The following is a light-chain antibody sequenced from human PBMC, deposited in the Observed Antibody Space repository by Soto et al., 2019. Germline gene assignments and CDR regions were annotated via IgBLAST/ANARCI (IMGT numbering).Light chain of an antibody. CDR1: NSDVGGYNY. V-gene: IGLV2-14*01. CDR3: SSYRSGGTAV. Sequence: QSALTQPASVSGSPGQSITISCTGTNSDVGGYNYVSWYQQHPGKAPKLMIYEVINRPSGVSNRFSGSKSGNTASLTISGLQAEDEADYYCSSYRSGGTAVFGGGTQLTVL. CDR2: EVI. J-gene: IGLJ2*01.